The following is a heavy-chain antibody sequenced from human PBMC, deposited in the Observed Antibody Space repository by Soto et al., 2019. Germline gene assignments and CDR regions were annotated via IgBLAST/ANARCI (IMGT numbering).Heavy chain of an antibody. D-gene: IGHD2-8*01. CDR3: AKGHSTDCSTGVCSFVDNHALDNW. V-gene: IGHV1-2*04. CDR1: GYSFTDYH. Sequence: ASVKVSWKASGYSFTDYHIHWVRQAPGQGLECLGRINPKSGGTSTAQKFQGWVTMTTDTSISTASMELTRLTSDDTAIYYCAKGHSTDCSTGVCSFVDNHALDNW. J-gene: IGHJ5*01. CDR2: INPKSGGT.